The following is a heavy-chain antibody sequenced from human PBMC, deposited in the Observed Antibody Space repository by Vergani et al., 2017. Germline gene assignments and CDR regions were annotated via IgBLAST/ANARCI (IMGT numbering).Heavy chain of an antibody. CDR2: IKSVSDGETR. V-gene: IGHV3-15*01. J-gene: IGHJ4*02. CDR3: ARDRSGHCSNTKCAYFDY. Sequence: EVQLVESGGGLVKPGGSLRLSCEASGFIFNNAWMSWVRQAPGKGLEYIGRIKSVSDGETRDYAAPVKGRFNISRDNADNSLYLQMNNLRVEDTAVYYCARDRSGHCSNTKCAYFDYWGQGTLVTVSS. CDR1: GFIFNNAW. D-gene: IGHD2-2*01.